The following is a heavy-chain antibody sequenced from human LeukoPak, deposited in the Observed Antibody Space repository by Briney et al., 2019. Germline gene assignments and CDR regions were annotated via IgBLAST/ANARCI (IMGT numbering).Heavy chain of an antibody. V-gene: IGHV4-59*08. Sequence: SETLSLTCTVSGGSMDTYFWSWIRQPPGKGLEWIGHIHYSGSTTYNPSLKSRVTISVDVSKNQFSLKLSSVTAADTAVYYCARHKTGGTYPLDYWGQGTLVTVSS. CDR1: GGSMDTYF. J-gene: IGHJ4*02. CDR2: IHYSGST. CDR3: ARHKTGGTYPLDY. D-gene: IGHD1-26*01.